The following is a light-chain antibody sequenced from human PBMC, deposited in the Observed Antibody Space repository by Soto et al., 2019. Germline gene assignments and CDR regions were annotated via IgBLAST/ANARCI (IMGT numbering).Light chain of an antibody. CDR3: SSYTTSTTWV. CDR1: SSYVGRYNY. Sequence: QSVLTQPASVSGSPVQSITISCTGTSSYVGRYNYVSWYQQYPGKAPKLMIYDVSNRPSGVSNRFSGSKSGNTASLTISGLQAEDEAHYYCSSYTTSTTWVFGGGTKLTVL. V-gene: IGLV2-14*01. CDR2: DVS. J-gene: IGLJ3*02.